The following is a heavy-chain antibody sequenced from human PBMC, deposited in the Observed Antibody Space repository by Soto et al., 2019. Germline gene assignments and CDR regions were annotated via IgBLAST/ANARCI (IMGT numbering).Heavy chain of an antibody. J-gene: IGHJ4*02. Sequence: QVQLVESGGGVVQPGRSLRLSCAASGFTFSSYGMHWVRQAPGKGLEWVAVISYDGSNKYYADSVKGRFTISRDNSKNALYLQMHSLRAEDTAVYYCAKDAGRLSGASCYCCDYWGQGTLVTVSS. V-gene: IGHV3-30*18. D-gene: IGHD2-15*01. CDR2: ISYDGSNK. CDR3: AKDAGRLSGASCYCCDY. CDR1: GFTFSSYG.